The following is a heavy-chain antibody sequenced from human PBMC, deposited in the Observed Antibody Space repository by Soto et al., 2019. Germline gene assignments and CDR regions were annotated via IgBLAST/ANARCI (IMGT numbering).Heavy chain of an antibody. CDR2: ISYDGSNK. D-gene: IGHD6-19*01. Sequence: GGSLRLSCAASGFTFSSYAMHWVRQAPGKGLEWVAVISYDGSNKYYADSVKGRFTISRDNSKNTLYLQMNSLRAEDTAVYYCARAGGPNDQSYQWLVERGYYYYGMDVWGQGTTVTVSS. CDR3: ARAGGPNDQSYQWLVERGYYYYGMDV. CDR1: GFTFSSYA. V-gene: IGHV3-30-3*01. J-gene: IGHJ6*02.